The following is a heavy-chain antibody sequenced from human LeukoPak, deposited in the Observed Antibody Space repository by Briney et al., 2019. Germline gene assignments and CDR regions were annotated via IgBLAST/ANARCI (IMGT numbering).Heavy chain of an antibody. J-gene: IGHJ5*02. CDR2: NSDSGEQT. CDR3: ARDPSVGGFSGSELDL. V-gene: IGHV3-64*01. CDR1: GFTFSQYF. Sequence: GGSLRLSCAGSGFTFSQYFMRWVRQAPGKGLEYLSVNSDSGEQTYYSKSGKGRFTISRDNSKNMLYLQMGSLSPEDTAVYFCARDPSVGGFSGSELDLWGQGTLVTVSS. D-gene: IGHD3-22*01.